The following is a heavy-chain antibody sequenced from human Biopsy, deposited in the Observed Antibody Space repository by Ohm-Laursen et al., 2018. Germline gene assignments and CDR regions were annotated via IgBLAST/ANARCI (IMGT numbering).Heavy chain of an antibody. CDR2: ISGSGVTK. CDR1: GFTFGDYY. CDR3: ATDGAGSYNEK. D-gene: IGHD3-10*01. Sequence: GSLRLSCAASGFTFGDYYMSWIRQAPGKGLEWLSYISGSGVTKMYADSVKGRFTVSRDNAKNSLYLEMNNLTVEDTAVYYCATDGAGSYNEKWGQGTLVSVSS. V-gene: IGHV3-11*01. J-gene: IGHJ4*02.